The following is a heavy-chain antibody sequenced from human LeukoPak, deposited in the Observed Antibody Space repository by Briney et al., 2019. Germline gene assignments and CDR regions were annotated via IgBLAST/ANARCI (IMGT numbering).Heavy chain of an antibody. CDR3: ARLHRVGATTGDAFDI. Sequence: SETLSLTCTVSGYSISSGYYWGWIRQPPGKGLEWIGSIYYSGSTYYNPSLKSRVTISVDTSKNQFSLKLSSVTAADTAVYYCARLHRVGATTGDAFDIWGQGTMVTVSS. V-gene: IGHV4-38-2*02. CDR1: GYSISSGYY. D-gene: IGHD1-26*01. J-gene: IGHJ3*02. CDR2: IYYSGST.